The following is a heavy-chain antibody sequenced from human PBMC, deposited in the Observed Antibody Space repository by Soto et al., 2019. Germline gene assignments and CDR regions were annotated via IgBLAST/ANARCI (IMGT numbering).Heavy chain of an antibody. CDR2: ISRTGDAT. V-gene: IGHV3-23*01. J-gene: IGHJ5*02. Sequence: GGSLRLSCAASGFTFSNYAMNWVRQAPDRGLEWVSSISRTGDATHYADSVKGRFTVSRDNSNGILALQMSRLRAEDTAIYYCARGAESQLEPVDPWGQGTRVTVSS. CDR3: ARGAESQLEPVDP. CDR1: GFTFSNYA. D-gene: IGHD1-1*01.